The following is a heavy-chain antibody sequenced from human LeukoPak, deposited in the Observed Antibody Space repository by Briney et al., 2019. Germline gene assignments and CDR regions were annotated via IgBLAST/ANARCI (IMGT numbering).Heavy chain of an antibody. CDR3: ARGYSSGWYGVVDY. CDR2: INHSGST. CDR1: GGSFSGYY. D-gene: IGHD6-19*01. Sequence: SETLSLTCAVYGGSFSGYYWSWIRQPPGKGLEWFGEINHSGSTNYNPSLKSRVTISVDTSKNQFSLKLSSVTAADTAVYYCARGYSSGWYGVVDYWGQGTLVTVSS. J-gene: IGHJ4*02. V-gene: IGHV4-34*01.